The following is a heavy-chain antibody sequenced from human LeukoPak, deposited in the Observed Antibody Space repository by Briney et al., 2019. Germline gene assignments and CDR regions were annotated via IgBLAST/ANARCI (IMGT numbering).Heavy chain of an antibody. Sequence: SETLSLTCTVSGGSIRSSSYYWGWIRQPPGKGLEWIGSIYYSGSTYYNPSLKSRVTISVDTSKNQFSLKLSSVTAADTAVYYCARDRYYYGSGSYYYDYWGQGTLVTVSS. CDR2: IYYSGST. J-gene: IGHJ4*02. CDR1: GGSIRSSSYY. V-gene: IGHV4-39*07. D-gene: IGHD3-10*01. CDR3: ARDRYYYGSGSYYYDY.